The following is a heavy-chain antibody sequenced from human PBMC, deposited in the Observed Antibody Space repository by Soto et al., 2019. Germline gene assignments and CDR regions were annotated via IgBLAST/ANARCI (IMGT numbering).Heavy chain of an antibody. CDR3: ARRMGSGWYEDY. J-gene: IGHJ4*02. CDR1: GGTFSSYT. CDR2: IIPILGIA. Sequence: SVKVSCKASGGTFSSYTISWVRQAPGQGLEWMGRIIPILGIANYAQKFQGRVTITADKSTSTAYMELSSLRSEDTAVYYCARRMGSGWYEDYWGQGTLVTVSS. D-gene: IGHD6-19*01. V-gene: IGHV1-69*02.